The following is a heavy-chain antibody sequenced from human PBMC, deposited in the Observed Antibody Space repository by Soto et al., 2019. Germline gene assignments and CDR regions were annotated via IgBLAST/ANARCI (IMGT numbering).Heavy chain of an antibody. Sequence: HVQLVQSGAEVEKPGASVKVSCKASGYTFTTYDFNWVRQAPGHGLEWMGWMNPDTGNTGYAQKFQGRVNMTRDTSISTAFMALSGLTAEDTAVYYCARALGYSSTSRLDLWGQGTLVTVSS. CDR2: MNPDTGNT. CDR1: GYTFTTYD. D-gene: IGHD6-19*01. CDR3: ARALGYSSTSRLDL. V-gene: IGHV1-8*01. J-gene: IGHJ4*02.